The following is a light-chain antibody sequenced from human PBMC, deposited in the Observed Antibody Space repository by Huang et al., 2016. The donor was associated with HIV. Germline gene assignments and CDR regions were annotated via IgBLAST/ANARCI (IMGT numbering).Light chain of an antibody. CDR3: QQYNTYLYT. V-gene: IGKV1-5*03. CDR1: QNINTW. CDR2: RAS. Sequence: DIQMTQSPSTLSASVGDRVTITCRASQNINTWLAWYQQKPGKAPDLLTYRASSLQVGVPSRFTDSGSGTEFTLTITSLQPDDLGTYYCQQYNTYLYTFGQGTKLEI. J-gene: IGKJ2*01.